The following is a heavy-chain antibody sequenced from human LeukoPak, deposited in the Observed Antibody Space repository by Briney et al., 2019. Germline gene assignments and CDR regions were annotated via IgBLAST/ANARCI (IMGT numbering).Heavy chain of an antibody. J-gene: IGHJ4*02. Sequence: PGGSLRLSCAASGFTFSSYAMSWVRQAPGKGLVWVSRINSDGSSTSYADSVKGRFTISRDNAKNTLYLQMNSLRAEDTAVYYCVKDYDSFFDYWGQGTLVTVSS. V-gene: IGHV3-74*01. CDR1: GFTFSSYA. D-gene: IGHD3-22*01. CDR3: VKDYDSFFDY. CDR2: INSDGSST.